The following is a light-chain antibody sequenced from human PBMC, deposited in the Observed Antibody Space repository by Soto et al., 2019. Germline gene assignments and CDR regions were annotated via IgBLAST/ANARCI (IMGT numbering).Light chain of an antibody. CDR1: QSVSSY. J-gene: IGKJ5*01. CDR2: AAS. V-gene: IGKV1-39*01. CDR3: QQSYRAVT. Sequence: MAPPPASLTTAVGARVSMPCRASQSVSSYLNWYQQKPGKAPRLLIYAASHLQTGVPSRFRGTGSATHFTLTISSLQPEDFATYYCQQSYRAVTFGQGTRLEIK.